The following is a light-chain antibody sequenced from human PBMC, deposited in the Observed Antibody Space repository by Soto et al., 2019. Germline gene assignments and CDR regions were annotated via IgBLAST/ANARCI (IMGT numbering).Light chain of an antibody. CDR3: QQCNNWPLT. Sequence: EIVMTQSPSTLSVSPGERATISCRASQGVRSNLAWYQQTPGQAPKLLIYDASTRDSGVPARFSGSGSGTEFTLTISSLQSEDFATYYCQQCNNWPLTFGGGTKVEIK. J-gene: IGKJ4*01. CDR1: QGVRSN. V-gene: IGKV3-15*01. CDR2: DAS.